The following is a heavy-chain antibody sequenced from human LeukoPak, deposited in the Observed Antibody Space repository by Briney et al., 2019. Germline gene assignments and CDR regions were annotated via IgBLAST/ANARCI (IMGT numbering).Heavy chain of an antibody. J-gene: IGHJ3*02. Sequence: ASVKVSCKASGYTFTSYAMNWVRQAPGQGLEWMGWINTNTGNPTYAQGFTGRFVFSLDTSVSTAYLQISSLKAEDTAVYFCVRRGVLPVAPDAFDIWGQGTMATVSS. D-gene: IGHD3-10*01. V-gene: IGHV7-4-1*02. CDR2: INTNTGNP. CDR1: GYTFTSYA. CDR3: VRRGVLPVAPDAFDI.